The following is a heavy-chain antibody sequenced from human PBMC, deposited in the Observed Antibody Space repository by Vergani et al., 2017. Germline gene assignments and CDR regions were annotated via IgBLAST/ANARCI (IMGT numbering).Heavy chain of an antibody. CDR2: IKNTGDST. D-gene: IGHD2-21*01. Sequence: EVQLLQSEGAVVQPGGSLRLSCVASGFTFSSHAMSWVRQGHGQGLEWVSSIKNTGDSTHYADSVKGRFTISRDNSKDTLYLQMNSLRVEDTAIYYCANARDPNCKGGNCYSYYYGLDLWGQGTTVTVSS. V-gene: IGHV3-23*01. J-gene: IGHJ6*02. CDR3: ANARDPNCKGGNCYSYYYGLDL. CDR1: GFTFSSHA.